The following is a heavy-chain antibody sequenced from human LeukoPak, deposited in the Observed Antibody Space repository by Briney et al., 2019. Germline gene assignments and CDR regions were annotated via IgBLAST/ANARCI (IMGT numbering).Heavy chain of an antibody. CDR2: IYHSGST. J-gene: IGHJ4*01. CDR3: ARASEYSSSPPDY. Sequence: PSETLSLTCAVSGYSISSGYYWGWIRQPPGKGLEWIGSIYHSGSTYYNPSLKSRVTISVDTSKNQFSLKLSSVTAADTAVYYCARASEYSSSPPDYWGHGTLVTVSS. CDR1: GYSISSGYY. V-gene: IGHV4-38-2*01. D-gene: IGHD6-6*01.